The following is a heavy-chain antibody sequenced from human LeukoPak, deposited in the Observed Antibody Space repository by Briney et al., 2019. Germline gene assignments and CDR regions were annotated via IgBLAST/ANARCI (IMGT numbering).Heavy chain of an antibody. Sequence: WMGIIYPGDSDTRYSPSFQGQVTISADKSISTAYLQWSSLKASDTAMYYCATQVVAGTFDYWGQGTLVTVSS. V-gene: IGHV5-51*01. CDR2: IYPGDSDT. J-gene: IGHJ4*02. D-gene: IGHD6-19*01. CDR3: ATQVVAGTFDY.